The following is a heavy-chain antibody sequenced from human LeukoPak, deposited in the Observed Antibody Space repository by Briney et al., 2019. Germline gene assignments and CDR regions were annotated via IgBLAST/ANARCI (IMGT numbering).Heavy chain of an antibody. Sequence: SETLSLTCTVSGGSISSSSYYWGWIRQPPGKGLEWIGSIYYSGSTYYNPSLKSRVTISVDTSKNQFSLKLSSVTAADTAVYYCARLGIRTTYYYDSSGYYYSGAFDIWGQGTMVTVSS. V-gene: IGHV4-39*07. D-gene: IGHD3-22*01. CDR2: IYYSGST. J-gene: IGHJ3*02. CDR3: ARLGIRTTYYYDSSGYYYSGAFDI. CDR1: GGSISSSSYY.